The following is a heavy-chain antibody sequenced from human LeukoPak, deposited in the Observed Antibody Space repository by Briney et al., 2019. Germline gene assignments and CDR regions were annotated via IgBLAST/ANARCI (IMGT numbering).Heavy chain of an antibody. CDR3: ARDFEYSSSSPNY. CDR2: ISSSGCTI. Sequence: GGSLRLSCAASGSTFSDYYMSWIRQAPGKGLEWVSYISSSGCTIYYADSVKGRFTISRDNAKNSLYLQMNSLRAEDTAVYYCARDFEYSSSSPNYWGQGTLVTVSS. V-gene: IGHV3-11*04. D-gene: IGHD6-6*01. J-gene: IGHJ4*02. CDR1: GSTFSDYY.